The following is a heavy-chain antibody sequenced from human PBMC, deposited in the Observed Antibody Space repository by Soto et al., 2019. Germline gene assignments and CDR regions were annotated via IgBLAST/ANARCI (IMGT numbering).Heavy chain of an antibody. D-gene: IGHD6-13*01. CDR2: IRSKANSYAT. CDR1: GFTFSGSA. CDR3: LVVQQLVRFYYYGMDV. J-gene: IGHJ6*02. V-gene: IGHV3-73*01. Sequence: GGSLRLSCAASGFTFSGSAMHWVRQASGKGLEWVGRIRSKANSYATAYAASVKGRFTISRDDSKNTAYLQMNSLKTEDTAVYYCLVVQQLVRFYYYGMDVWGQGTKVTVSS.